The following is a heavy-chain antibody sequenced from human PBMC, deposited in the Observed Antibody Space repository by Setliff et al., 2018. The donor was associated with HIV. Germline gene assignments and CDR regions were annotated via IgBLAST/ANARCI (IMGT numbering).Heavy chain of an antibody. CDR1: GDSFTTTSHS. J-gene: IGHJ6*03. CDR3: ARGGSYRFWSGYRYYYYYMDL. Sequence: SETLSLTCDVSGDSFTTTSHSWAWLRQPAGRGLEWIGHVYSRGNTDYNPSLASRVSILMSTSEIQFSLTLNSVTAADTATYYCARGGSYRFWSGYRYYYYYMDLWGKGTTVTVSS. D-gene: IGHD3-3*01. V-gene: IGHV4-61*09. CDR2: VYSRGNT.